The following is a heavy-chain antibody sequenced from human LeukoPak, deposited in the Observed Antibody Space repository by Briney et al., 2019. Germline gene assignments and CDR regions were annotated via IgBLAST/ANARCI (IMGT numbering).Heavy chain of an antibody. D-gene: IGHD2-2*01. Sequence: SSETLSLTCTVSGGSISSYYWSWIRQPAGKGLEWIGRIYTSGSTNYNPSLKSRVTMSVDTSKNQFSLKLSFVTAADTAVYYCARMYQLLSFDPWGQGTLVTVSS. CDR2: IYTSGST. CDR1: GGSISSYY. J-gene: IGHJ5*02. V-gene: IGHV4-4*07. CDR3: ARMYQLLSFDP.